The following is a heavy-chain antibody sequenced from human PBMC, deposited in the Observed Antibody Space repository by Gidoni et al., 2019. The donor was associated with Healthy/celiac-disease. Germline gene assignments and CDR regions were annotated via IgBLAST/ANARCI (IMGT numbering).Heavy chain of an antibody. CDR3: ARDRRYYGSGSYWNDAFDI. Sequence: QVQLVESGGGLVKPGGSLRLSCAASGFTFSDYYMSWIRQAPGKGLEWVSYISSSSSYTNYADSVKGRFTISRDNAKNSLYLQMNSLRAEDTAVYYCARDRRYYGSGSYWNDAFDIWGQGTMVTVSS. CDR1: GFTFSDYY. D-gene: IGHD3-10*01. V-gene: IGHV3-11*05. CDR2: ISSSSSYT. J-gene: IGHJ3*02.